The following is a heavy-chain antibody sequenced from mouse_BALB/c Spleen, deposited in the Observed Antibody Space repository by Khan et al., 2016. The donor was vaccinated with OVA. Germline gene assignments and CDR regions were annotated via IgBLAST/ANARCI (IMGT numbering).Heavy chain of an antibody. CDR2: INTSTGEP. V-gene: IGHV9-1*02. J-gene: IGHJ3*01. CDR3: ARGLNYYGSWFAY. Sequence: QIQLVQSGPELKKPGETVKISCKAPGYTFTNFGMNWVKQAPGKALKWMGWINTSTGEPTYADDFKGRFAFSLETSASTAYLQINNLKNEDMATYFCARGLNYYGSWFAYWGQGTLVTVSA. CDR1: GYTFTNFG. D-gene: IGHD1-1*01.